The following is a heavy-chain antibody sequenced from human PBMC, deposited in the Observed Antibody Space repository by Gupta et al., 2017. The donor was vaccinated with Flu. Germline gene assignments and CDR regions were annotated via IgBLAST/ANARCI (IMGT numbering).Heavy chain of an antibody. J-gene: IGHJ4*02. D-gene: IGHD5-18*01. V-gene: IGHV3-48*01. CDR1: GFTFSDYS. CDR3: ARDPDTPFLRVFDS. Sequence: EVPLVESGGGLVKPGGSLRLCCAASGFTFSDYSMNGVRQIPGKGLDLVSYISGSGRTIYYADSVKGRCTISRDNAKKSLYLQMISLRVEDTAVYYCARDPDTPFLRVFDSWGQGTLLTVSA. CDR2: ISGSGRTI.